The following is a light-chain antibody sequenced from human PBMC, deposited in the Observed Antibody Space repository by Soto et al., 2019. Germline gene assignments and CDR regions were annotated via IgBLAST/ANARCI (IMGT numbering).Light chain of an antibody. Sequence: QPVLTQPPSVSGAPGQRVTISCTGSSSNLGTGYHVHWYQQLPGTAPKLLIYGNNNRPSGVPDRFSGSRSATSASLAITGLQAEDEADYYCQSYDNILRGWVFGGGTQLTVL. V-gene: IGLV1-40*01. CDR2: GNN. CDR1: SSNLGTGYH. J-gene: IGLJ7*01. CDR3: QSYDNILRGWV.